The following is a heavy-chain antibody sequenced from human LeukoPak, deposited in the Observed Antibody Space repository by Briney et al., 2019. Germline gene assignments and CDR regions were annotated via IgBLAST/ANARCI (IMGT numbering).Heavy chain of an antibody. CDR2: ISYDGSNK. V-gene: IGHV3-30*03. D-gene: IGHD6-6*01. CDR1: GFTFSSYG. CDR3: ASPIAVRQGYYYYGMDV. J-gene: IGHJ6*02. Sequence: GGSLRLSCAASGFTFSSYGMHWVRQAPGKGLEWVAVISYDGSNKYYADSVKGRFTISRDNSKNTLYLQMNSLGAEDTAVYYCASPIAVRQGYYYYGMDVWGQGTTVTVSS.